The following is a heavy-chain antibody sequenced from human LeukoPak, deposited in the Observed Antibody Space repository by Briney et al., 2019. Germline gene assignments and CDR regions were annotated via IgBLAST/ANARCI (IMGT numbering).Heavy chain of an antibody. V-gene: IGHV4-34*01. D-gene: IGHD2-2*01. CDR2: INHSGST. CDR3: ARGRVVPAAILYYYYGMDV. J-gene: IGHJ6*02. Sequence: PSETLSLTCAVYGGSFSGYYWSWIRQPPGKGREWVGEINHSGSTNYNPSLKSRVTISVDTSKNQFSLKLSSVTAADTAVYYCARGRVVPAAILYYYYGMDVWGQGTTVTVSS. CDR1: GGSFSGYY.